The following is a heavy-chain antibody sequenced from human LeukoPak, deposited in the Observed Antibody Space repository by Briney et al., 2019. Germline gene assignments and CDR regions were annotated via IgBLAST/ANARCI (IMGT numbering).Heavy chain of an antibody. CDR3: AREQIRYPFDP. CDR2: IYTSGST. D-gene: IGHD3-9*01. Sequence: GSLRLSCAASGFTFSSYAMHWVRQAPGKGLEWIGRIYTSGSTNYNPSLKSRVTMSVDTSKNQFSLKLSSVTAADTAVYYCAREQIRYPFDPWGQGTLVTVSS. V-gene: IGHV4-4*07. J-gene: IGHJ5*02. CDR1: GFTFSSYA.